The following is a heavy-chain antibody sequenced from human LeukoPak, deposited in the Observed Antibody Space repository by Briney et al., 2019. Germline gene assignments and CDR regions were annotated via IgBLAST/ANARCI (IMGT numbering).Heavy chain of an antibody. J-gene: IGHJ5*02. Sequence: PSGGSLRLSCAASGFTFSDFAMHWVRQAPGKGLEWVAVIWFDGTNKYYADSVKGRLTISRDNSRNTLYLQMNSLRADDTAVYYCVRDRLGENWFDPWGLGTLVTVSS. CDR2: IWFDGTNK. V-gene: IGHV3-33*01. D-gene: IGHD6-25*01. CDR3: VRDRLGENWFDP. CDR1: GFTFSDFA.